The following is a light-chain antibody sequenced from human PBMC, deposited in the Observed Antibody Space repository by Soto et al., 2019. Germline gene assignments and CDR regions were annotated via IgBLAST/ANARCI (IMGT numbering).Light chain of an antibody. CDR2: LAS. Sequence: EIVMTQSPATLSVSPGDRATLSCRASQSVSNNLAWYQQKPGQAPRLLVYLASTRATGIPARFSGSGSGTEFTLTISSLQSEDFAVYYCQQRSNWPITFGQGTRLEIK. CDR1: QSVSNN. V-gene: IGKV3D-15*01. CDR3: QQRSNWPIT. J-gene: IGKJ5*01.